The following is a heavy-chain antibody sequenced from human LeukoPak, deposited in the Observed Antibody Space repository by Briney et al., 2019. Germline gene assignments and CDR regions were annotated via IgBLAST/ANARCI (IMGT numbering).Heavy chain of an antibody. D-gene: IGHD6-19*01. V-gene: IGHV3-23*01. Sequence: GSLRLSCAASGFTFSSHAMSWVCQAAGKGLEWVSTISDSGVSTYYADSVKGRFTISRDNSKNTLYMQMNSLRAGDTAVYYCAKDLSSSGFRIDYWGQGNLVTVSS. CDR3: AKDLSSSGFRIDY. CDR1: GFTFSSHA. CDR2: ISDSGVST. J-gene: IGHJ4*02.